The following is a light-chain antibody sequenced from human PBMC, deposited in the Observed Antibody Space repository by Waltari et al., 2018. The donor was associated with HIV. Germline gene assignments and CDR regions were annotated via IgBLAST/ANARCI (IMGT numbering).Light chain of an antibody. J-gene: IGLJ2*01. Sequence: SALTHPPPAPGSLGPSVTISCPGSSSDIGAYAFVSWFQQHPHSAPKLLLYEVTRRPATVSDRFSGSRSGNTAFLTVAGLQPDDEATYFCSSYGDSLKVLFGGGTNVTVL. CDR3: SSYGDSLKVL. CDR1: SSDIGAYAF. V-gene: IGLV2-8*01. CDR2: EVT.